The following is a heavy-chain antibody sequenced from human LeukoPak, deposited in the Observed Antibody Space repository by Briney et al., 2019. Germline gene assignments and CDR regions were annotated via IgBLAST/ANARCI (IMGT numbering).Heavy chain of an antibody. J-gene: IGHJ5*02. CDR2: IYYSGST. D-gene: IGHD3-10*01. V-gene: IGHV4-39*01. Sequence: SETLSLTCTVSGGSISSSSYYWGWIRQPPGKGLEWIGSIYYSGSTYYNPSLKSRVTISVDTSKNQFPLKLSSVTAADTAVYYCARRLLQEWFGEYINWFDPWGQGTLVTVSS. CDR3: ARRLLQEWFGEYINWFDP. CDR1: GGSISSSSYY.